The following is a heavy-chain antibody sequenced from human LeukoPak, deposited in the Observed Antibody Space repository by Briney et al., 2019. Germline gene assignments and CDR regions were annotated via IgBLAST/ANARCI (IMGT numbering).Heavy chain of an antibody. Sequence: KPGGSLRLSCAASGFTFSSYAMSWVRQAPGKGLEWVSSISSSSSYIYYADSVKGRFTISRDNAKNSLYLQMNSLRAEDTAVYYCARDLLADIVVVVAANDDPWGQGTLVTVSS. CDR3: ARDLLADIVVVVAANDDP. V-gene: IGHV3-21*01. CDR2: ISSSSSYI. CDR1: GFTFSSYA. D-gene: IGHD2-15*01. J-gene: IGHJ5*02.